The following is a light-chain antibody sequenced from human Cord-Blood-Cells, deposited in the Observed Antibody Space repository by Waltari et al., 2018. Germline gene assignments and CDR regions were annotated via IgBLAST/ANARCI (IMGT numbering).Light chain of an antibody. CDR1: RFIRYY. CDR2: GKN. V-gene: IGLV3-19*01. CDR3: NSRDSSGNHLV. J-gene: IGLJ1*01. Sequence: SSEMTQDPPLDAAFGQPVRMTSQGYRFIRYYSSWYQQKPGQAPVLVNYGKNNLPSGIPDRFSGSSSGNTASLTITGAQAEDEADYYCNSRDSSGNHLVFGTGTKVTVL.